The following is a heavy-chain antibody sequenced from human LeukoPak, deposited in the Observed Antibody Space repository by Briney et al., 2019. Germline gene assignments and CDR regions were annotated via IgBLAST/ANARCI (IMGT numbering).Heavy chain of an antibody. CDR2: IYYSGST. CDR3: ARAPLGYYYGSGFDY. J-gene: IGHJ4*02. D-gene: IGHD3-10*01. CDR1: GGSISSYY. Sequence: PSETLSLTCTVSGGSISSYYWSWIRQPPGKGLEWIGYIYYSGSTNYNPSLKSRVTISVDTSKNQFSLKLSSVTAADTAVYYCARAPLGYYYGSGFDYWGQGTLVTVSS. V-gene: IGHV4-59*01.